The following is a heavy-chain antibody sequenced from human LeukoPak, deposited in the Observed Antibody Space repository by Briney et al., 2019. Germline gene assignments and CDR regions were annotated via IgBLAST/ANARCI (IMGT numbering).Heavy chain of an antibody. V-gene: IGHV5-51*01. Sequence: GESLKISCKGSGYSFTNYWIGWVRQMPGKGLEWMGIIYPGDSDTRYSPSFQGQVTISVDKSISTAYLQWSSLKASDTAIYYCARRAQWLAHDAFDIWGQGTMVTVSS. CDR3: ARRAQWLAHDAFDI. CDR2: IYPGDSDT. J-gene: IGHJ3*02. CDR1: GYSFTNYW. D-gene: IGHD6-19*01.